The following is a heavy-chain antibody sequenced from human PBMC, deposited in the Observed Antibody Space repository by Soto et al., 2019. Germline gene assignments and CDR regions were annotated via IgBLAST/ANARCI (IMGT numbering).Heavy chain of an antibody. D-gene: IGHD3-10*01. J-gene: IGHJ3*02. CDR1: GYTFTSYY. V-gene: IGHV1-46*01. CDR2: INPSGGST. Sequence: QVQLVQSGAEVKKPGASVKVSCKASGYTFTSYYMHWVRQAPGQGLEWMGIINPSGGSTSYAQKSQGRVTMTRDTSTSTVYMELSSLRSEDTAVYYCARGGYGSGPKGAFDIWGQGTMVTVSS. CDR3: ARGGYGSGPKGAFDI.